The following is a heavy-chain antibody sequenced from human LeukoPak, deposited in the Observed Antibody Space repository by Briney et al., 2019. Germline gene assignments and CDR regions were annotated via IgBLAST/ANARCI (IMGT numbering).Heavy chain of an antibody. J-gene: IGHJ5*02. V-gene: IGHV3-23*01. CDR1: GFTFSSYG. CDR2: ISGSGGST. Sequence: GGSLRLSCAASGFTFSSYGMSWLRQAPGKGLEWVSAISGSGGSTYYADSVKGRFTISRDNSKNTLYLQMNSLRAEDTAVYYCARGRGYSQSNWVDPWGQGTMVTVSA. CDR3: ARGRGYSQSNWVDP. D-gene: IGHD5-18*01.